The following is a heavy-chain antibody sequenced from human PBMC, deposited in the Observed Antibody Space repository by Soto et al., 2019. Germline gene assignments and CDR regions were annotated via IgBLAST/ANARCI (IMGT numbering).Heavy chain of an antibody. CDR2: IIPIFGTA. CDR3: AGERYCSSTSCLGMDV. CDR1: GGTFSSYA. D-gene: IGHD2-2*01. V-gene: IGHV1-69*06. J-gene: IGHJ6*02. Sequence: SVKVSCKASGGTFSSYAISWVRQAPGQGLEWMGGIIPIFGTANYAQKFQGRVTITADKSTSTAYMELSSLRSEDTAVYYCAGERYCSSTSCLGMDVWGQGTTVTVSS.